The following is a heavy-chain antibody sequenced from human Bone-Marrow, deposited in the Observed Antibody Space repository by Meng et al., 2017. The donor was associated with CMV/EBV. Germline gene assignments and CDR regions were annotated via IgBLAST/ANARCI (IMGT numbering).Heavy chain of an antibody. V-gene: IGHV3-30*04. J-gene: IGHJ6*02. Sequence: GESLRLSCAASGFSFSRYVIHWVRQAPGKGLEWLAVISYDGRNKYYGDSVKGRITISRDNSKNTVHLQMNSLRTEDTAVYYWARDLWSHLTSGSYFYNGMDVWGQGTTVTVSS. CDR1: GFSFSRYV. CDR3: ARDLWSHLTSGSYFYNGMDV. D-gene: IGHD1-26*01. CDR2: ISYDGRNK.